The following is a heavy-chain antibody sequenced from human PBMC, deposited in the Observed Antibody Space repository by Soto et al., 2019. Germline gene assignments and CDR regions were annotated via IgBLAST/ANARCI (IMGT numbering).Heavy chain of an antibody. CDR2: ISSTTNYI. V-gene: IGHV3-21*06. Sequence: PGGSLRLCCAASGFTFSSYAMSWVRQAPGKGLEWVSSISSTTNYIYYGDSMKGRFTISRDNAKNSLYLEMNSLRAEDTAVYYCARESEDLTSNFDYWGQGTMVTVSS. J-gene: IGHJ4*02. CDR3: ARESEDLTSNFDY. CDR1: GFTFSSYA.